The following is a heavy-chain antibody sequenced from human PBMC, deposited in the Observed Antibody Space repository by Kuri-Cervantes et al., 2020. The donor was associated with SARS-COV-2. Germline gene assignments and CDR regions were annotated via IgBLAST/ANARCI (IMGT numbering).Heavy chain of an antibody. V-gene: IGHV1-8*03. J-gene: IGHJ5*02. CDR3: ARGNGSGSGGWFDP. Sequence: ASVKVSCKASGGTFSSYAINWVRQATGQGLEWMGWMNPNSGNTGYAQKFQGRVTITRNTSISTAYMELSSLRSEDTAVYYCARGNGSGSGGWFDPWGQGTLVTVSS. CDR1: GGTFSSYA. D-gene: IGHD3-10*01. CDR2: MNPNSGNT.